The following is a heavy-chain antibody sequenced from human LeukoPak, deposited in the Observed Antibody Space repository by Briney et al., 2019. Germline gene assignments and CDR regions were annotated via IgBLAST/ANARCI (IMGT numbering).Heavy chain of an antibody. V-gene: IGHV3-30*18. CDR3: AKEASVTYREDFDS. CDR1: GFRFSSYG. CDR2: VSSDGGTT. J-gene: IGHJ4*02. D-gene: IGHD3-16*01. Sequence: GGSLRLSCAASGFRFSSYGMHWVRQARGKGLDWVAVVSSDGGTTYYADSVKGRFTISRDNSKNTLSLQMYSLRAEDTAVYYCAKEASVTYREDFDSWGQGTLATVSS.